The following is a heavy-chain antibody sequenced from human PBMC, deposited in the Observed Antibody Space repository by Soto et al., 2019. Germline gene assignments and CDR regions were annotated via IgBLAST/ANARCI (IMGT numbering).Heavy chain of an antibody. Sequence: QVQLVESGGGVVQPGRSLRLSCAASGFTFSSYGMHWVRQAPGKGLEWVAVIWYDGSNKYYADSVKGRFTISRDNSKNTLSLQMNSLRAEDTAVYYCARLGPPRSIRGPMAYWGQGPLVTVSS. D-gene: IGHD3-10*01. CDR2: IWYDGSNK. V-gene: IGHV3-33*01. CDR1: GFTFSSYG. CDR3: ARLGPPRSIRGPMAY. J-gene: IGHJ4*02.